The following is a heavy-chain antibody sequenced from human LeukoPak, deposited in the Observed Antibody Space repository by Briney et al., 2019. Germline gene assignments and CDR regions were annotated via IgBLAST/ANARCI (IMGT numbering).Heavy chain of an antibody. CDR3: AKRTHVDTAMVFEYYFDY. CDR1: GFTFSSYA. V-gene: IGHV3-23*01. J-gene: IGHJ4*02. D-gene: IGHD5-18*01. Sequence: GGSLRLSCAASGFTFSSYAMSWVRQAPGKGLEWVSAIRGSGGSTYYADSVRGRFTISRDNSKNTLYLQMNSLRAEDTAVYYCAKRTHVDTAMVFEYYFDYWGQGTLVTVSS. CDR2: IRGSGGST.